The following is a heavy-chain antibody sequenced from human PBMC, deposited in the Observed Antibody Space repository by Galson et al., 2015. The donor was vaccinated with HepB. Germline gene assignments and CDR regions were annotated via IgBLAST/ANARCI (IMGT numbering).Heavy chain of an antibody. J-gene: IGHJ2*01. CDR1: GYSFTSYW. CDR2: IGPSDSYT. Sequence: QSGAEVKKPGESLRISCKGSGYSFTSYWISWVRQMPGKGLEWMGRIGPSDSYTNYSPSFQGHVTISADKSISTAYLQWSSLKASDTAMYYCARLGDSSGYYLTTWYFDLWGRGTLVTVSS. CDR3: ARLGDSSGYYLTTWYFDL. V-gene: IGHV5-10-1*01. D-gene: IGHD3-22*01.